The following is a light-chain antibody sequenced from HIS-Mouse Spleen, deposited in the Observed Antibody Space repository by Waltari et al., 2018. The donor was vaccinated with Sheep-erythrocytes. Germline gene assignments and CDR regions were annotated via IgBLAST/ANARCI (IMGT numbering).Light chain of an antibody. Sequence: QSALTQPRSVSGSPVPSVTISCTGTSSDGGGYNYVSWYQQHPGKAPKLMIYDVSKRPSGVPDRFSGSKSGNTASLTISGLQAEDEADYYCCSYAGSYTLVFGGGTKLTVL. CDR3: CSYAGSYTLV. V-gene: IGLV2-11*01. J-gene: IGLJ2*01. CDR2: DVS. CDR1: SSDGGGYNY.